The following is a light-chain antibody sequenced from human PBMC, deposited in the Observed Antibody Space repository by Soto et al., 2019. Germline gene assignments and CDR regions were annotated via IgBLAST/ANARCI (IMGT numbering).Light chain of an antibody. CDR1: RNVGSN. CDR2: GAS. V-gene: IGKV3-15*01. J-gene: IGKJ1*01. CDR3: QQYKLWWT. Sequence: EIVMTQSPAAVSVSPGERATLSCRASRNVGSNLAWYMQKPGQAPRLLISGASTRAADFPARFSGSGSGTDFILTISSLQSEDFAVYYCQQYKLWWTFGQGTKVAIK.